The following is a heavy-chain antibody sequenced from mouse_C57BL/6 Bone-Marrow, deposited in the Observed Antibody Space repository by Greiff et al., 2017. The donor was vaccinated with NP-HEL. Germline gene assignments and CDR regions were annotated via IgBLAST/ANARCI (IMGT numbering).Heavy chain of an antibody. CDR1: GYTFTDYY. Sequence: EVQGVESGPVLVKPGASVKMSCKASGYTFTDYYMNWVKQSHGKSLEWIGVINPYNGGTSYNQKFKGKATLTVDKSSSTAYMELNSLTSEDSAVYYCARRHNCFYAMDYWGQGTSVTVSS. CDR3: ARRHNCFYAMDY. CDR2: INPYNGGT. J-gene: IGHJ4*01. V-gene: IGHV1-19*01. D-gene: IGHD1-3*01.